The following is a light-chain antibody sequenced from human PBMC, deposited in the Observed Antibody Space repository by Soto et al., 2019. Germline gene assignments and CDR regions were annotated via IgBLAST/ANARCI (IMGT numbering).Light chain of an antibody. V-gene: IGKV3-11*01. CDR2: DAS. J-gene: IGKJ1*01. CDR3: QQRSNWLWT. CDR1: QSVSSC. Sequence: EIVLTQSPGTLSLSPGERATLSCRASQSVSSCLAWYQQKPGQAPRLLIYDASNRATGIPARFSGSGSGTDFTLTISSLEPEDFAVYYCQQRSNWLWTFGQGTKVDIK.